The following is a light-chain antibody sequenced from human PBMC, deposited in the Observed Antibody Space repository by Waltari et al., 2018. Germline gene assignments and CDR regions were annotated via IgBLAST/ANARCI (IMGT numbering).Light chain of an antibody. CDR2: GNN. Sequence: QSVLTQPPSVSGAPGRRVTISCTGSSSNIGAGYAVTWYQHLPGTAPKLLIHGNNNRPSGVPDRFSGSRSGTSASLAITGLQAEDEADYYCQSYDSSLSGWVFGGGTKLTVL. CDR1: SSNIGAGYA. V-gene: IGLV1-40*01. J-gene: IGLJ3*02. CDR3: QSYDSSLSGWV.